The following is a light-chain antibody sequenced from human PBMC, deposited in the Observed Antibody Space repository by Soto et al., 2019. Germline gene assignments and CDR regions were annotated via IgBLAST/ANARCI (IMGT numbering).Light chain of an antibody. J-gene: IGKJ4*01. CDR3: QQYNSYPLT. Sequence: DIQMTQSPSTLSASVGDRVTITCRASQSISSWLAWYQQKPGKAPKLLIYDASSLESGVPSRCSGSGSGTEFTLTISSLQPDDFVTYYCQQYNSYPLTFGGGTKVDIK. CDR2: DAS. CDR1: QSISSW. V-gene: IGKV1-5*01.